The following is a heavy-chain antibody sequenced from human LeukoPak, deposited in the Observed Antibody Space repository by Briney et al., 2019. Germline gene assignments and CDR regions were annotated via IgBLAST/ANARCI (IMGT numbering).Heavy chain of an antibody. D-gene: IGHD5-12*01. CDR1: GGSFIDYS. CDR2: IIAILDTA. V-gene: IGHV1-69*08. J-gene: IGHJ5*02. Sequence: SVKVSCKASGGSFIDYSISWVRQAPGQGLEWMGRIIAILDTAHYAQKFQGRFTITADKSTTTVYMELSSLRSDDTAVYYCVRSGYDYDWFDPWGQGTLVTVSS. CDR3: VRSGYDYDWFDP.